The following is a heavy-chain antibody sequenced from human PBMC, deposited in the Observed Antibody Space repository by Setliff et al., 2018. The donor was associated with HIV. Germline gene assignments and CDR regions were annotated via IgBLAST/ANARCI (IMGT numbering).Heavy chain of an antibody. CDR2: IYNTGST. J-gene: IGHJ4*02. D-gene: IGHD2-2*02. CDR3: ARGPQKSVVPAAIKHYYFDY. Sequence: SETLSLTCAVSGYSISSGYYWGWIRQPPGRGLEWIGSIYNTGSTYYNPSPKSRVTISVDTSKNQFSLKLSSVTAADTAVYYCARGPQKSVVPAAIKHYYFDYWGQGTLVTVSS. CDR1: GYSISSGYY. V-gene: IGHV4-38-2*01.